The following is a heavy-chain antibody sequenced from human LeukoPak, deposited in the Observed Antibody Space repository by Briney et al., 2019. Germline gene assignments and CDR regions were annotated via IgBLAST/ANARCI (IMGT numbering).Heavy chain of an antibody. V-gene: IGHV4-59*01. CDR2: IYYSGST. CDR3: ARGEGSGWYFDY. Sequence: PSETLSLTCTVSGGSISSYYWSWIRQPPGKGLEWIGYIYYSGSTNYNPSLKSRVTISPDTSKNKFSLKLTSVTAADTAVYYCARGEGSGWYFDYWGQGTLVTVSS. J-gene: IGHJ4*02. D-gene: IGHD6-19*01. CDR1: GGSISSYY.